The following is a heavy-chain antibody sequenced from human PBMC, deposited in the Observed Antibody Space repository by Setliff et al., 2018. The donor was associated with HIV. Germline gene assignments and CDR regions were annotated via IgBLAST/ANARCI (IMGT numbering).Heavy chain of an antibody. D-gene: IGHD4-17*01. CDR3: ARAAAGNTGPFDL. CDR1: DSGTYY. J-gene: IGHJ4*02. Sequence: LETLSLTCTVSDSGTYYWSWIRQPAGKGLEWIGRVSSRGDTNYNPSLKSRVTMSVDTSKNQFSLKLTSVTASDTAVYYCARAAAGNTGPFDLWGQGSPVTVSS. V-gene: IGHV4-4*07. CDR2: VSSRGDT.